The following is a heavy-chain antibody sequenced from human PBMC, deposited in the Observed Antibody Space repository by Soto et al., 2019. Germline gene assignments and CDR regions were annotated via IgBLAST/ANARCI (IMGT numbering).Heavy chain of an antibody. CDR1: GYTFMSSY. D-gene: IGHD4-4*01. CDR2: INPSGIST. Sequence: VASVKVSCKASGYTFMSSYMHWVRQAPGQGLEWMGIINPSGISTSYAQKFQGRVTMTWDTSTSTVYMELSSLRAEDTAVYYCAREVGPSIYRFDYWGQGTLVTVSS. CDR3: AREVGPSIYRFDY. J-gene: IGHJ4*02. V-gene: IGHV1-46*01.